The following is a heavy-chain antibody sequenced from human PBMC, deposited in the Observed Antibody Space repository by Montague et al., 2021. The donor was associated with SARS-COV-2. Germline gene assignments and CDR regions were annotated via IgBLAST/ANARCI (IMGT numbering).Heavy chain of an antibody. V-gene: IGHV4-31*03. J-gene: IGHJ6*02. CDR2: IYYSGST. Sequence: TLSLTYTVSGGSISSGGYYWSWIRQHPGKGLEWIGYIYYSGSTYYNPSLKSRVTISVDTSKNQFSLKLSSVTAADTAVYYCARVEFDGGYDSVPLDVWGQGTTVTVSS. CDR3: ARVEFDGGYDSVPLDV. D-gene: IGHD5-12*01. CDR1: GGSISSGGYY.